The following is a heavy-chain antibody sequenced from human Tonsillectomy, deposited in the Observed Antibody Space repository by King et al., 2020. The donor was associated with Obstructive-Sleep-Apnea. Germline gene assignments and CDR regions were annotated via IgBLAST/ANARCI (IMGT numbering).Heavy chain of an antibody. CDR1: GFTFSSYA. V-gene: IGHV3-23*04. CDR3: AKEEAAGNYYYGMDV. D-gene: IGHD6-13*01. J-gene: IGHJ6*02. Sequence: VQLVESGGGLVQPGGSLRLSCAASGFTFSSYAMSWVRQSPGKWLEWVSAISGSGGSTSYADSVKGRFTIPRDNSKNTLYLQMHSLRAEDTAVYYCAKEEAAGNYYYGMDVWGQGTTVTVSS. CDR2: ISGSGGST.